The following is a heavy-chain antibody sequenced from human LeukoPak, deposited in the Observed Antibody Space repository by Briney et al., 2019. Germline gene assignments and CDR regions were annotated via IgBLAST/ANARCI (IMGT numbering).Heavy chain of an antibody. CDR3: ARLYCSSTSCPPGGNWFDP. CDR2: IYYSGST. CDR1: GGSISSYY. Sequence: PSETLSLTCTVSGGSISSYYWSWIRQPPGKGLEWIGYIYYSGSTNYNPSLKSRVTISVDTSKNQFSLKLSSVTAADTAVYYCARLYCSSTSCPPGGNWFDPWGQGTLVTVSS. J-gene: IGHJ5*02. V-gene: IGHV4-59*01. D-gene: IGHD2-2*01.